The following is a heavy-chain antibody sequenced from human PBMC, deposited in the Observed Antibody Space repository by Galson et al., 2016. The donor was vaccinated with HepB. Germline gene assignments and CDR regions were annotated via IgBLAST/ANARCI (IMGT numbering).Heavy chain of an antibody. V-gene: IGHV3-53*01. D-gene: IGHD3-10*01. Sequence: SLRLSCAASGLNVTTNYMAWVRQAPGKGLKWVSVIYTDDNTYFAASVKGRFTISRDSSKNTVHLHMGSLKGEDTAVYYCARSAVTRGAPLGYFDYWGQGILVTVSS. CDR3: ARSAVTRGAPLGYFDY. CDR1: GLNVTTNY. J-gene: IGHJ4*02. CDR2: IYTDDNT.